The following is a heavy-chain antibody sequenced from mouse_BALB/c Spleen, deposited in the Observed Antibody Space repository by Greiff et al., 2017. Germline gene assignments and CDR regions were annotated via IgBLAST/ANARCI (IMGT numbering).Heavy chain of an antibody. V-gene: IGHV5-6-5*01. CDR2: ISSGGST. D-gene: IGHD2-4*01. CDR3: ARGAITRGAY. J-gene: IGHJ3*01. CDR1: GFTFSSYA. Sequence: DVKLVESGGGLVKPGGSLKLSCAASGFTFSSYAMSWVRQTPEKRLEWVASISSGGSTYYPDSVKGRFTISRDNARNILYLQMSSLRSEDTAMYYCARGAITRGAYWGQGTLVTVSA.